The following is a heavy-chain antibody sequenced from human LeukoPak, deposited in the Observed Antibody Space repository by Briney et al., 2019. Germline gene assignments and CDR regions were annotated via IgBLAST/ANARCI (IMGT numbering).Heavy chain of an antibody. J-gene: IGHJ3*02. Sequence: GGSLRLSCAAPGFTFSNYAMSWVRQAPGKGLEWVSAITGSGGATYYADSVKSRFTISRDNSKNTLNLQMNSLRAEDTAVYFCAKDLDGPDVFDIWGQGTMVIASS. CDR1: GFTFSNYA. V-gene: IGHV3-23*01. D-gene: IGHD3-3*01. CDR2: ITGSGGAT. CDR3: AKDLDGPDVFDI.